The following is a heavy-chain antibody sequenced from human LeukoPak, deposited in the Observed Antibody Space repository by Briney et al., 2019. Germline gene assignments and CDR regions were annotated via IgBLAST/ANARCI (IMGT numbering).Heavy chain of an antibody. CDR3: ARALVVPAAVLDY. V-gene: IGHV3-20*04. CDR2: INWNGGST. CDR1: GFTFDDYG. D-gene: IGHD2-2*02. Sequence: GGSLRLSCAASGFTFDDYGMSWVRHAPGKGLEWVSGINWNGGSTGYADSVKGRFTISRDNAKNSLYLQMNRLSAEDTALYYCARALVVPAAVLDYWGQGTLVTVSS. J-gene: IGHJ4*02.